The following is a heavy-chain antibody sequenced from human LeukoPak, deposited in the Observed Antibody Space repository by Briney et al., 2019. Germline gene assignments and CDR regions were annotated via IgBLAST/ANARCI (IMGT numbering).Heavy chain of an antibody. J-gene: IGHJ4*02. D-gene: IGHD3-10*01. CDR3: ASEVYYGSARGFDY. Sequence: TTSETLSLTCTVSGGSISSGGYYWSWIRQHPGKGLEWIGYIYYSGSTYYNPSLKSRVTISVDTSKNQFSLKLSSVTAADTAVYYCASEVYYGSARGFDYWGQGTLVTVSS. CDR1: GGSISSGGYY. CDR2: IYYSGST. V-gene: IGHV4-31*03.